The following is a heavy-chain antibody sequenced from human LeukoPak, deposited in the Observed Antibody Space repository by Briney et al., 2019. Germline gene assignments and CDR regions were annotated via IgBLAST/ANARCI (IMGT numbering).Heavy chain of an antibody. J-gene: IGHJ6*03. V-gene: IGHV3-30*02. Sequence: GGSLRLSCAAPGFSFSTFGMYWVRQVPGKGLEWVAFIRYDGNDKYYGDSAKDRFTTSRDNSKNTLYLQMNSLTTDDTGVYYCAKDSQLDVGSDYYYYFYMDVWGRGTTVTVSS. D-gene: IGHD1-1*01. CDR2: IRYDGNDK. CDR3: AKDSQLDVGSDYYYYFYMDV. CDR1: GFSFSTFG.